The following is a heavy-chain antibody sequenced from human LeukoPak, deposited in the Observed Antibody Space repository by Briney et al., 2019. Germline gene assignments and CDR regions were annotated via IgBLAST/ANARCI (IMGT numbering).Heavy chain of an antibody. CDR1: GFTFSRYW. CDR3: AKGGVAPDY. Sequence: GGSLKLSCAASGFTFSRYWMNWIRQAPGKELEWVAFIRLDGSNKYYADSVKGRFTISRDNSKNTLYLQMNSLRAEDTAVYYCAKGGVAPDYWGQGTLVTVSS. CDR2: IRLDGSNK. V-gene: IGHV3-30*02. D-gene: IGHD2-21*01. J-gene: IGHJ4*02.